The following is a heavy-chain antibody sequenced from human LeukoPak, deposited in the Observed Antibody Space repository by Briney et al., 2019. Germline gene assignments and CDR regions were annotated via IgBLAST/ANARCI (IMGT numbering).Heavy chain of an antibody. CDR2: INHSGST. Sequence: SETLSLTCAVYGGSLSGYYWSWIRQPPGKGLEWIGEINHSGSTNYNPSLKSRVTISVDTSKNQFSLKLSSVTAADTAVYYCATSGSGWSLDYWGQGTLVTVSS. V-gene: IGHV4-34*01. CDR1: GGSLSGYY. J-gene: IGHJ4*02. CDR3: ATSGSGWSLDY. D-gene: IGHD6-19*01.